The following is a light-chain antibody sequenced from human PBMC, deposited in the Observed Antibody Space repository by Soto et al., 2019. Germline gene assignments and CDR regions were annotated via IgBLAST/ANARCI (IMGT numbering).Light chain of an antibody. J-gene: IGKJ1*01. CDR2: QVS. CDR3: VQGTHWPWT. Sequence: DVVMTQSPLSLSVTLGQPASISCRSSQGLVYSDGNTFLNWFHQRPGQSPRRLIYQVSNRDSGVPDRFSGSGSGTDYTLTISGVEAEDVGIYYCVQGTHWPWTCGQGTKVEIK. CDR1: QGLVYSDGNTF. V-gene: IGKV2-30*01.